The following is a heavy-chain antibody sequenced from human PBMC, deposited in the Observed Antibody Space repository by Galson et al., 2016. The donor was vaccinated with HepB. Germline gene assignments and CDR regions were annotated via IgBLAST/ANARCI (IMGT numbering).Heavy chain of an antibody. CDR2: ISGSGGSA. V-gene: IGHV3-23*01. Sequence: SLRLSCAASEFTLSSYAMNWVRQAPGKGLEWVSAISGSGGSASYADSVKGRFTISRDNSKNTLYLQMNRLRAEDTDVYYGAKCLWVRGVYPFDPWGQGTLVTVSS. D-gene: IGHD3-10*01. CDR3: AKCLWVRGVYPFDP. J-gene: IGHJ5*02. CDR1: EFTLSSYA.